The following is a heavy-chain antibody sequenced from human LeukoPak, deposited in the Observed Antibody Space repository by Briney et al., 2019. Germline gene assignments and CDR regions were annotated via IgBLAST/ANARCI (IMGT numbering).Heavy chain of an antibody. CDR1: GFTFSSYA. CDR2: ISGSGGST. J-gene: IGHJ4*02. V-gene: IGHV3-23*01. CDR3: AKESGGGYSYGYLGY. D-gene: IGHD5-18*01. Sequence: GGSLRLCRAASGFTFSSYAMRWVRQAPGKGLEWVSAISGSGGSTYYADSVKGRFTISRDNSKNTLYLQMNSLRAEDTAVYYCAKESGGGYSYGYLGYWGQGNLVTVSS.